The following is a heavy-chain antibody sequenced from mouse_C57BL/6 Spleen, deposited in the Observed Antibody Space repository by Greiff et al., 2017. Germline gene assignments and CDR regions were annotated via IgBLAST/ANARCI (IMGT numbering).Heavy chain of an antibody. Sequence: EVQLVESGGGLVKPGGSLKLSCAASGFTFSSYTMSWVRQTPEKRLEWVATISGGGGNTYYPDSVKGRFTISRDNAKNTLYLQMSSLRSEDTALYYCARLVTTSFDYWGQGTTLTVSS. D-gene: IGHD2-2*01. CDR1: GFTFSSYT. V-gene: IGHV5-9*01. J-gene: IGHJ2*01. CDR2: ISGGGGNT. CDR3: ARLVTTSFDY.